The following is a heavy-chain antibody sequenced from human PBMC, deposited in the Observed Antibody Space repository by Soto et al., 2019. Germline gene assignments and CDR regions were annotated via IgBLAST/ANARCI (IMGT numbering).Heavy chain of an antibody. CDR2: ISYDGSNK. CDR3: ARYIVVVTATYAFDI. Sequence: PGGSLRLSCAASGSTFSSYAMHWVRQAPGKGLEWVAVISYDGSNKYYADSVKGRFTISRDNSKNTLYLQMNSLRAEDTAVYYCARYIVVVTATYAFDIWGQGTMVTVSS. CDR1: GSTFSSYA. V-gene: IGHV3-30-3*01. D-gene: IGHD2-21*02. J-gene: IGHJ3*02.